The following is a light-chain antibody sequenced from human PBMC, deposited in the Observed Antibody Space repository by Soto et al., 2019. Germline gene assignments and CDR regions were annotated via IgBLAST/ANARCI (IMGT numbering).Light chain of an antibody. CDR1: QRVSNTY. V-gene: IGKV3-20*01. Sequence: ESVLTQSPGTLSLSPGEGATLSCRATQRVSNTYLAWFQQKPGQPPRLLIYGASSRATGIPDRFSGSGSGTDFTLTISRLEPEDFAVYYCQQYGSSSLTFGGGTKVDIK. CDR3: QQYGSSSLT. J-gene: IGKJ4*01. CDR2: GAS.